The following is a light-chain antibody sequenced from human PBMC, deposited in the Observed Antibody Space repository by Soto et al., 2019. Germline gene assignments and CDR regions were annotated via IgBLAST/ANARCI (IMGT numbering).Light chain of an antibody. V-gene: IGKV1-5*03. CDR3: QHYNSYSVA. CDR1: QTISSW. CDR2: KAS. Sequence: DSQMTQSPSTLSGSVGDRVTITCRASQTISSWLAWYQQKPGKAPKLLIYKASTLKSGVPSRFSGSGSGTEFTLTISSLQPDDFATYYCQHYNSYSVAFGQGTKVDIK. J-gene: IGKJ1*01.